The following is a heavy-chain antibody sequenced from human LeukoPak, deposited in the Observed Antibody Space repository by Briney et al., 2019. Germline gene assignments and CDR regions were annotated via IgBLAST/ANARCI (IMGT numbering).Heavy chain of an antibody. D-gene: IGHD4-11*01. V-gene: IGHV1-46*01. Sequence: ASVKVSCKASGHTFTSYYMHWVRQAPGQGLEWMGIINPSGGSTSYAQKFQGRVTMTRDTSISTAYMELSRLRSDDTAVHYCARDAIVRDYSYSDYWGQEPWSPSPQ. CDR3: ARDAIVRDYSYSDY. CDR1: GHTFTSYY. J-gene: IGHJ4*01. CDR2: INPSGGST.